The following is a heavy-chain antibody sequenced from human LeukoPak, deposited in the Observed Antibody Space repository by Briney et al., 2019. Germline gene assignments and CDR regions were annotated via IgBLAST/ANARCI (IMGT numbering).Heavy chain of an antibody. CDR2: ISWNSGSI. CDR1: GFTFDDYA. CDR3: ARLVVPSYYGMDV. Sequence: PGRSLRLSCAASGFTFDDYAMHRVRQAPGKGLEWVSGISWNSGSIGYADSVKGRFTISRDNAKNSLYLQMNSLRAEDTALYYCARLVVPSYYGMDVWGQGTTVTVSS. D-gene: IGHD2-8*02. J-gene: IGHJ6*02. V-gene: IGHV3-9*01.